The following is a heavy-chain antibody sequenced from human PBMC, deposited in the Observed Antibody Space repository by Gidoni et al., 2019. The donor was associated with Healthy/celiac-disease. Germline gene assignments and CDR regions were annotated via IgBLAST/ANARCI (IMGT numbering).Heavy chain of an antibody. CDR1: GGSFRGYY. J-gene: IGHJ3*02. D-gene: IGHD6-19*01. CDR3: ARGLGIAVAVDAFDI. V-gene: IGHV4-34*01. Sequence: QVQLQQWGAGLLKPSETLSLTCAVYGGSFRGYYWSWIRPSPGKGLEWIGEINHRGRPNYNPSLKSRVTISVDTSKNQFSLKLSSVTAADTAVSYCARGLGIAVAVDAFDIWGQGTMVTVSS. CDR2: INHRGRP.